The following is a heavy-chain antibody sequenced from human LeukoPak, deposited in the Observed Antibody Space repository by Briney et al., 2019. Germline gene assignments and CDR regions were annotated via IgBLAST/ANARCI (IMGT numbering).Heavy chain of an antibody. CDR2: IYPVDSDT. D-gene: IGHD6-13*01. CDR1: GYSFTSYW. Sequence: GEPLKISCKGSGYSFTSYWIGWVRKMPGKGLGWLGIIYPVDSDTRYSPSFQGQVTISADKSISTAYLQWSSLKASDTAMYYCARQVVAAAGTYYYYYYMDVWGKGTTVTVSS. V-gene: IGHV5-51*01. CDR3: ARQVVAAAGTYYYYYYMDV. J-gene: IGHJ6*03.